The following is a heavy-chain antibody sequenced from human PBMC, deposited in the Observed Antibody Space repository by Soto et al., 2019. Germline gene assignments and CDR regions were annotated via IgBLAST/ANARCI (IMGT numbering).Heavy chain of an antibody. J-gene: IGHJ5*02. Sequence: ASVKVSCKASGGTFSNYSISWVRQAPGQGLEWMGGIIPIFGTSNYAQKFQGRVTLTADESTNTAYMELSTLRSEDTALYYCATDVIVMVLDPTRAGGRLDPWGQGPLVPVSS. CDR1: GGTFSNYS. CDR2: IIPIFGTS. D-gene: IGHD2-15*01. V-gene: IGHV1-69*13. CDR3: ATDVIVMVLDPTRAGGRLDP.